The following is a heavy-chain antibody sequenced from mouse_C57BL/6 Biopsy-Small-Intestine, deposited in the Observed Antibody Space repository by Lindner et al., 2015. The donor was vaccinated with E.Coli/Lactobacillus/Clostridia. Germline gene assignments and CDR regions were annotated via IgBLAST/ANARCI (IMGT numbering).Heavy chain of an antibody. Sequence: VQLQESGGGLVKPGGSLKLSCAASGFTFSDYGMHWVRQVPEKGLEWVAYISSGSSTIYYADTVKGRFTISRDNAKNTLFLQMTSLRSEDTAMYYCGRRPYDGYFFDYWGQGTTLTVSS. CDR1: GFTFSDYG. CDR3: GRRPYDGYFFDY. D-gene: IGHD2-3*01. J-gene: IGHJ2*01. V-gene: IGHV5-17*01. CDR2: ISSGSSTI.